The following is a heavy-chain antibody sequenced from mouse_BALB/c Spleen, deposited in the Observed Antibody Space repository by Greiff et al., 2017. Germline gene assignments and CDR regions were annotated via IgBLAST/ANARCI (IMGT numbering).Heavy chain of an antibody. CDR1: GYTFTSYY. V-gene: IGHV1S56*01. Sequence: VQLQQSGPELVKPGASVRISCKASGYTFTSYYIHWVKQRPGQGLEWIGWIYPGNVNTKYNEKFKGKATLTADKSSSTAYMQLSSLTSEDSAVYFCAREGEYGPWFAYWGQGTLVTVSA. CDR3: AREGEYGPWFAY. D-gene: IGHD1-1*02. J-gene: IGHJ3*01. CDR2: IYPGNVNT.